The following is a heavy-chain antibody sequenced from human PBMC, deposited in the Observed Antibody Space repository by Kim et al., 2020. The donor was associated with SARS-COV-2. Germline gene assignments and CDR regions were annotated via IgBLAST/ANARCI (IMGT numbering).Heavy chain of an antibody. D-gene: IGHD5-18*01. CDR3: ARTPPLDTAMVPEYYFDY. Sequence: GGSLRLSCAASGFTFSSYWMSWVRQAPGKGLEWVANIKQDGSEKYYVDSVKGRFTISRDNAKNSLYLQMNSLRAEDTAVYYCARTPPLDTAMVPEYYFDYWGQESLVTVSS. CDR2: IKQDGSEK. CDR1: GFTFSSYW. V-gene: IGHV3-7*03. J-gene: IGHJ4*02.